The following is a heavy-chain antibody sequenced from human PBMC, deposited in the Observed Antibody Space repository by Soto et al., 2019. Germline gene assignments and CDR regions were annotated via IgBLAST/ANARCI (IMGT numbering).Heavy chain of an antibody. CDR2: SSNSGTYT. V-gene: IGHV3-11*06. CDR3: ARSGDNYNVLDY. Sequence: PGGSPIPSSAVPWFTVGYYYKSLVRPAPGKGLEWLSYSSNSGTYTRYADSVKGRFSISRDNAKNSLYLQINSLRGEDTATYYCARSGDNYNVLDYWGQGTPVNVSS. CDR1: WFTVGYYY. J-gene: IGHJ4*02. D-gene: IGHD3-10*02.